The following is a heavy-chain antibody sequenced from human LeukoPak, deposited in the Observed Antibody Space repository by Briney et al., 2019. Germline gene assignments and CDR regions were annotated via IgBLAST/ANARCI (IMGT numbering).Heavy chain of an antibody. CDR1: GFYISSYC. J-gene: IGHJ4*02. V-gene: IGHV4-4*07. Sequence: SETLTLTCAASGFYISSYCWSWIRQAPGKGLEWIGRINSGGTTNNNPTLKSRVTMSIDTTKIELSLKLSSVTAADTAVYYCAGDDMAVAGISFDYWGQGTLVTVSS. CDR2: INSGGTT. D-gene: IGHD6-19*01. CDR3: AGDDMAVAGISFDY.